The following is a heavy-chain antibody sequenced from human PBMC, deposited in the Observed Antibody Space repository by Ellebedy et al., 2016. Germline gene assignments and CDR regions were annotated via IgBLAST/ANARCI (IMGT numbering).Heavy chain of an antibody. Sequence: ASVKVSXKASGYTFTSYAMHWVRQAPGQRLEWMGWINAGNGNTKYSQKFQGRVTITRDTSASTAYMELSSLRSEDTAVYYCARDGGYYGSGSYYVWGQGTLVTVSS. J-gene: IGHJ4*02. CDR3: ARDGGYYGSGSYYV. CDR1: GYTFTSYA. D-gene: IGHD3-10*01. V-gene: IGHV1-3*01. CDR2: INAGNGNT.